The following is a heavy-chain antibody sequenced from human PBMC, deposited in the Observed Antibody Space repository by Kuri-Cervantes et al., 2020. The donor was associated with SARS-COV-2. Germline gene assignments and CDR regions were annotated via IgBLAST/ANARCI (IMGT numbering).Heavy chain of an antibody. J-gene: IGHJ6*01. CDR1: GFTFSSFS. D-gene: IGHD3-22*01. CDR3: AKGLAMYYYDSSGYNPPHYGMDV. Sequence: GESLKISCAASGFTFSSFSMNWVRQAPGKGLEWVSSISSSSTYTHYADSVKGRFIISRDNSKNTLYLQMNSLRAEDTAVYYCAKGLAMYYYDSSGYNPPHYGMDVWGQGTTVTCSS. CDR2: ISSSSTYT. V-gene: IGHV3-21*04.